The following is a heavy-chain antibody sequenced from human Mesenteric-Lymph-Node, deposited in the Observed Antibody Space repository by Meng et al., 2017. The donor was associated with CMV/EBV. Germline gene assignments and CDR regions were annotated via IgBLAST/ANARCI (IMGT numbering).Heavy chain of an antibody. D-gene: IGHD5-12*01. J-gene: IGHJ5*02. CDR3: ARGGGGYSGYDFGGWFDP. CDR1: GYTFTGYY. Sequence: ASVKVSCKASGYTFTGYYMHWVRQAPGQGLEWMGWINPNSGGTNYAQKFQGRVTMTRDTSISTAYMELSRLRSDDTAVYYYARGGGGYSGYDFGGWFDPWGQGTLVTVSS. V-gene: IGHV1-2*02. CDR2: INPNSGGT.